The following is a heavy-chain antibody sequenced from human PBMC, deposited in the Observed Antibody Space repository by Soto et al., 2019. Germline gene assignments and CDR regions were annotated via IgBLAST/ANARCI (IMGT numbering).Heavy chain of an antibody. CDR2: IYHSGST. D-gene: IGHD4-17*01. CDR1: GGSINSGGYS. CDR3: AIDTDGMDV. V-gene: IGHV4-30-2*01. Sequence: KTSETLSLTCAVSGGSINSGGYSWSWIRHPPGKGLEWIGYIYHSGSTYYNPSLKSRVTISVDRSKNQFSLKLSSVTAADTAVYCCAIDTDGMDVWGQGTTVTVSS. J-gene: IGHJ6*01.